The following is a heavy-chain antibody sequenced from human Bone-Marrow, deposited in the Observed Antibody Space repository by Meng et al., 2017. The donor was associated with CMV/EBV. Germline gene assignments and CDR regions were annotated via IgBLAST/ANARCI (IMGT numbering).Heavy chain of an antibody. J-gene: IGHJ6*02. D-gene: IGHD3-22*01. CDR2: INPNSGGT. V-gene: IGHV1-2*02. Sequence: SVKVSCKASGYTFTGYYMHWVRQAPGQGLEWMGWINPNSGGTNYAQKFQGRVTMTRETSISTAYMELSRLRSDDTAVYYCARRPRGSGYYYSYYYGMGVWGQGTMGTVS. CDR3: ARRPRGSGYYYSYYYGMGV. CDR1: GYTFTGYY.